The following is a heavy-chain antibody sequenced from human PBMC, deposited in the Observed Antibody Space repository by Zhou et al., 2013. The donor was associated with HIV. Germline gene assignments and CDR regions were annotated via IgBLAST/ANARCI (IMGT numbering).Heavy chain of an antibody. Sequence: QVQLVQSGTEVQKPGASVKVSCKASGYTFTTYDINWVRQASGQGLEYMGWMNPNNGNTASAQRFQGRITMTRTTSTSTAYLELSSLTSEDTAVYYCARGLVFYRRVYGMDVWGQGTTVTVSS. V-gene: IGHV1-8*02. CDR2: MNPNNGNT. D-gene: IGHD6-6*01. CDR1: GYTFTTYD. CDR3: ARGLVFYRRVYGMDV. J-gene: IGHJ6*02.